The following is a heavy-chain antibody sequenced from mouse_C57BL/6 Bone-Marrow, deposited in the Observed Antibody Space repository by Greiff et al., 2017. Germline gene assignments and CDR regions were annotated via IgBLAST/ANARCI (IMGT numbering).Heavy chain of an antibody. CDR3: ANFYFDY. Sequence: VQLQQSGAELAKPGASVKLSCKASGYTFTSYWMHWVKQRPGQGLEWIGYINPSSGYTKYNQKFKDKATLTVDKSTSTAYMQLSILTYEDSAVYYCANFYFDYWGQGTTLTVSS. CDR1: GYTFTSYW. CDR2: INPSSGYT. V-gene: IGHV1-7*01. J-gene: IGHJ2*01.